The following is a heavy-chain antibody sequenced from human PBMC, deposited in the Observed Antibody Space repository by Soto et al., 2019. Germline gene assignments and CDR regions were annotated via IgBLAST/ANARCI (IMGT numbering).Heavy chain of an antibody. CDR1: GFTFSSYA. CDR3: AKDGGCSYGYYPRYYYGMDV. V-gene: IGHV3-23*01. Sequence: EVQLLESGGGLVQPGGSLRLSCAASGFTFSSYAMSWVRQAPGKGLEWVSAISGSGGSTYYADSVKGRFTISRDNSRXPXYXXMNCLRAEDTAVYYCAKDGGCSYGYYPRYYYGMDVWGQGTTVTVSS. D-gene: IGHD5-18*01. CDR2: ISGSGGST. J-gene: IGHJ6*02.